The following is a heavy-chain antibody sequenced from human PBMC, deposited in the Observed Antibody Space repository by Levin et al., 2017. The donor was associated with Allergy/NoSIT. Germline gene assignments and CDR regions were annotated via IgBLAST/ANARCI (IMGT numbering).Heavy chain of an antibody. CDR1: GFTFSTYW. CDR3: VRGPLRGGDLNC. D-gene: IGHD3-16*01. V-gene: IGHV3-7*04. Sequence: GESLKISCAASGFTFSTYWMSWVRQAPGEGLEWVANIKQDESEKDYVDSVRGRFTISRDNAKNSLYLQMNSLRPEDTAVYYCVRGPLRGGDLNCWGQGTLVTVSS. J-gene: IGHJ4*02. CDR2: IKQDESEK.